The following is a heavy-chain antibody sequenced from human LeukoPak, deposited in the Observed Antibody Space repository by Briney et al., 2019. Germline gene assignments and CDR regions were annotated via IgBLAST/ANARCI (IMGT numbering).Heavy chain of an antibody. CDR3: ARDFGSGNYYYYGMDV. Sequence: SVKVSCKAFGGTFSSYAISWVRQAPGQGLEWMGGFIPIFGTANYAQKFQGRVTITADESTSTAYMELSSLRSEDTAAYYCARDFGSGNYYYYGMDVWGQGTTVTVSS. CDR2: FIPIFGTA. CDR1: GGTFSSYA. V-gene: IGHV1-69*13. D-gene: IGHD3-10*01. J-gene: IGHJ6*02.